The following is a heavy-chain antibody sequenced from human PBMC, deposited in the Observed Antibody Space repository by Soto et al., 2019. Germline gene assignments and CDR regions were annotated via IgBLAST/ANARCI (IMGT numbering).Heavy chain of an antibody. CDR1: GFTCSSYS. CDR2: ISSSSSTI. J-gene: IGHJ4*02. CDR3: ARGRRDGYNSFDY. Sequence: EVQLVESGGGLVQPGGSLRLSCAASGFTCSSYSMNWVRQAPGKGLEWVSYISSSSSTIYYADSVKGRFTISRDNAKNSLYLQMNSLRAEDTAVYYCARGRRDGYNSFDYWGQGTLVTVSS. V-gene: IGHV3-48*01. D-gene: IGHD5-12*01.